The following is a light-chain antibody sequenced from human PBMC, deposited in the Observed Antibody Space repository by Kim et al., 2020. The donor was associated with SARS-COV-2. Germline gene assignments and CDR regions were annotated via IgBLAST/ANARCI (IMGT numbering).Light chain of an antibody. CDR2: GAS. CDR1: QDSRND. V-gene: IGKV1-17*01. J-gene: IGKJ5*01. CDR3: LQHNTYPIT. Sequence: ASVRDRVTIACRARQDSRNDLGWYQQNPGRAPKLLIYGASSLQSGVPSRFRGSGSGTEFTLTISSLQPEDFATYFCLQHNTYPITFGQGTRLEI.